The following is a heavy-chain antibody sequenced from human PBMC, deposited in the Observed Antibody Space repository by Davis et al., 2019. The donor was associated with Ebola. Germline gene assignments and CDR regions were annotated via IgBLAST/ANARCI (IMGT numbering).Heavy chain of an antibody. D-gene: IGHD2-2*01. CDR3: ARDPDIVVVPAAMSLYYYYGMDV. CDR1: GFTFSSYG. Sequence: GGSLRLSCAASGFTFSSYGMHWVRQAPGKGLEWVAVIWYDGSNKYYADSVQGRFTISRDNSKNTLYLQMNSLRTEDTAVYYCARDPDIVVVPAAMSLYYYYGMDVWGQGTTVTVSS. V-gene: IGHV3-33*01. CDR2: IWYDGSNK. J-gene: IGHJ6*02.